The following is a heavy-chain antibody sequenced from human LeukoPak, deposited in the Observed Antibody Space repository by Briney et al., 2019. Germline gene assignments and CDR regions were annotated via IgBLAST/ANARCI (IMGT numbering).Heavy chain of an antibody. CDR1: GFTFGDYA. CDR2: IRSKAYGGTT. J-gene: IGHJ4*02. Sequence: PGGSLRLSCTASGFTFGDYAMSWFRQAPGKGLEWVGFIRSKAYGGTTEYAASVKGRFTISRDDSKSIAYLQMNSLKTEDTAVYYCTRAYYDSSGYYQTFDYWGQGTLVTVSS. D-gene: IGHD3-22*01. V-gene: IGHV3-49*03. CDR3: TRAYYDSSGYYQTFDY.